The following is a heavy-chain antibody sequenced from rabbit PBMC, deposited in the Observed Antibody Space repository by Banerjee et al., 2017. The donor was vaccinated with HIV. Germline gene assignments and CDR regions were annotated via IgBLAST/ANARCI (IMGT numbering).Heavy chain of an antibody. V-gene: IGHV1S45*01. J-gene: IGHJ4*01. CDR2: IDVSSGST. CDR1: GFDFSSNA. Sequence: QEQLVESGGGLVQPEGSLTLTCKASGFDFSSNAMCWVRQAPGKGLEWIACIDVSSGSTHYASWAKGRFTISKTSSTTVTLQMTSLTAADTATYFCARDLAGVIGWNFNLWGPGTLVTVS. CDR3: ARDLAGVIGWNFNL. D-gene: IGHD4-1*01.